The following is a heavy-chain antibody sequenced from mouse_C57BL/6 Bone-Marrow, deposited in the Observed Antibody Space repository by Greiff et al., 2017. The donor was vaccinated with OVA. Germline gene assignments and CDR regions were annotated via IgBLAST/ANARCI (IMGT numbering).Heavy chain of an antibody. Sequence: VQLQQSGPELVKPGASVKIPCKASGYTFTDYNMDWVKQSHGKSLEWIGDINPSNGGTIYNQKFKGKATLTVDKSSSTAYMELRSLTSEDTAVYYCARLPFDYWGQGTTLTVSS. CDR1: GYTFTDYN. V-gene: IGHV1-18*01. CDR3: ARLPFDY. J-gene: IGHJ2*01. CDR2: INPSNGGT.